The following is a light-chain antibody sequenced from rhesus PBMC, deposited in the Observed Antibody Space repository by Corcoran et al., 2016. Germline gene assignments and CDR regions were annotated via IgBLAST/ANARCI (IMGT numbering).Light chain of an antibody. CDR1: QSLLHSDGYTS. CDR2: LGS. Sequence: DIVMTQTPLSLPVTPGEPASISCRSSQSLLHSDGYTSLDWDLQKPGQSPQLLIYLGSHRATGFPDRFSGSGSGTYFTLPISSLEPEDVGVYHCYQQSSGYSFGQGTKVEIK. J-gene: IGKJ2*01. CDR3: YQQSSGYS. V-gene: IGKV2-78*01.